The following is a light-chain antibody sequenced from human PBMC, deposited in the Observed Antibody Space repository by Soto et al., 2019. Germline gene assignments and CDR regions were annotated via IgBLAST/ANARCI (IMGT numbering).Light chain of an antibody. J-gene: IGKJ2*01. V-gene: IGKV1-12*01. CDR2: AAS. Sequence: DIQMTQSTSSVSASVGDRVTITCRASQGISSWLAWYQQKPGQAPRLLIYAASSLQSGVPSSCSGSGSGIDFTHTISSLQPEDFATNYCQQAYSLPYTFGQGTKLEIK. CDR1: QGISSW. CDR3: QQAYSLPYT.